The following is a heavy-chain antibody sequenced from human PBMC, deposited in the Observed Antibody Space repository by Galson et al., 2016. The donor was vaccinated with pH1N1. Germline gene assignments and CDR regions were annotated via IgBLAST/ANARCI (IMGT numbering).Heavy chain of an antibody. V-gene: IGHV3-33*01. Sequence: SLRLSCAASGFKFDTFGMHWVRQAPGKGLEWVALIWYDGRNEDYADSVKGRFTISRDNSKSTLYLQMNSLRAEDTAVYYCARVRFCYGGRCFSYFENWCQGTLVTFSS. CDR2: IWYDGRNE. J-gene: IGHJ4*02. CDR1: GFKFDTFG. CDR3: ARVRFCYGGRCFSYFEN. D-gene: IGHD4-23*01.